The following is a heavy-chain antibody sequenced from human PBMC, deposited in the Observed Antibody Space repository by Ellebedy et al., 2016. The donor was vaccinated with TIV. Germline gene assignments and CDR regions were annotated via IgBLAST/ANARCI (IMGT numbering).Heavy chain of an antibody. CDR3: ARMEVEGGYSYYYYGMDV. J-gene: IGHJ6*02. V-gene: IGHV1-2*02. CDR2: INPISGGT. D-gene: IGHD3-16*01. Sequence: ASVKVSCKASGYTFTGYYMHWVRQAPGQGLEWMGWINPISGGTNYAQKFQGRVTMTRDTSISTAYMELSRLRSDDTAVYYCARMEVEGGYSYYYYGMDVWGQGTTVTVSS. CDR1: GYTFTGYY.